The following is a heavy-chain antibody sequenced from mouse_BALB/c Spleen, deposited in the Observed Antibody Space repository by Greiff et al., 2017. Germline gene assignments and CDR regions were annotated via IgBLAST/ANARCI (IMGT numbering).Heavy chain of an antibody. J-gene: IGHJ2*01. Sequence: EVMLVESGGGLVKPGGSLKLSCAASGFTFSDYYMYWVRQTPEKRLEWVATISDGGSYTYYPDSVKGRFTISRDNAKNNLYLQMSSLKSEDTAMYYCARGGYYFDYWGQGTTLTVSS. CDR2: ISDGGSYT. V-gene: IGHV5-4*02. CDR3: ARGGYYFDY. CDR1: GFTFSDYY. D-gene: IGHD3-2*02.